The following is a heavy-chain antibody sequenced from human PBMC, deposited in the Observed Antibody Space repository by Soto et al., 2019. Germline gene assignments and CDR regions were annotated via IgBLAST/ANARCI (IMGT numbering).Heavy chain of an antibody. D-gene: IGHD3-10*01. CDR3: SGMFWFGDLVFVS. J-gene: IGHJ4*02. V-gene: IGHV4-39*01. Sequence: SETLSLTCTVSDDSITSGAYYWGLIRQPPGKGLEWIGTIQYRGSTYYNPSLKSRVTMSLDTSKNQYSLRLSSVTAADTAVYFFSGMFWFGDLVFVSWRPGTLVTV. CDR1: DDSITSGAYY. CDR2: IQYRGST.